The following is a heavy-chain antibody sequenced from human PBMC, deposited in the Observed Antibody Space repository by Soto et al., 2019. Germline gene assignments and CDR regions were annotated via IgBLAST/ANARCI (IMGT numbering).Heavy chain of an antibody. CDR2: IIPMFRTP. V-gene: IGHV1-69*12. D-gene: IGHD2-2*01. Sequence: QVQLVQSGAEVRKTGSSVKLSCKASGGTFSSYAFSWVRQAPRQGLEWMGGIIPMFRTPNYAQKFRDRVTITADESTTTLYLELTGLKSDDTALYFCASMPSVILNSYGCVTPVDIWGQGTRVSVSA. CDR3: ASMPSVILNSYGCVTPVDI. J-gene: IGHJ3*02. CDR1: GGTFSSYA.